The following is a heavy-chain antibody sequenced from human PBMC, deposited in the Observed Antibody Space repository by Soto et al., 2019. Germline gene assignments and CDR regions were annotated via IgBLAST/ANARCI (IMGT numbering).Heavy chain of an antibody. V-gene: IGHV3-74*01. Sequence: GGSLRLSCAASGFTFSSYWMHWVRQAPGKGLVWVSRINIDGSSTSYADSVKGRFTISRDNAKNTLYLQMNSLRAEDTAVYYCARYSYYDSVYYRLSGWGQGTTVTVSS. CDR3: ARYSYYDSVYYRLSG. J-gene: IGHJ6*02. CDR1: GFTFSSYW. D-gene: IGHD3-22*01. CDR2: INIDGSST.